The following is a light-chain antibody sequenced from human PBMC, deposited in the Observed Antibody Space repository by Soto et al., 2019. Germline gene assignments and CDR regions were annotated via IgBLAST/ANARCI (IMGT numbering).Light chain of an antibody. Sequence: QSALTQPASVSESPGQSITISCIGTSTDVGGYDHVSWYQQHPGKAPKAIISEVSNRPSGVSTRFSGSKSGNTASLTISGLQTEDEDDYYCSSYTSATTWVFGGGTKLTVL. CDR1: STDVGGYDH. J-gene: IGLJ3*02. CDR3: SSYTSATTWV. V-gene: IGLV2-14*01. CDR2: EVS.